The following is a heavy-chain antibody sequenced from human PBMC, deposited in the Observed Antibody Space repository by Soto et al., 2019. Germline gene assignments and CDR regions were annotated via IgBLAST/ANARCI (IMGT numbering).Heavy chain of an antibody. V-gene: IGHV5-51*01. CDR2: IYPGDSDT. J-gene: IGHJ6*02. D-gene: IGHD3-3*01. CDR3: ARHGDVLRFLEWLPPKYYGMDV. Sequence: GESLKISCNGSGYSFTSYWIGWVRQMPGKGLEWMGIIYPGDSDTRYSPSFQGQVTISADKSISTAYLQWSSLKASDTAMYYCARHGDVLRFLEWLPPKYYGMDVWGQGTTVTVSS. CDR1: GYSFTSYW.